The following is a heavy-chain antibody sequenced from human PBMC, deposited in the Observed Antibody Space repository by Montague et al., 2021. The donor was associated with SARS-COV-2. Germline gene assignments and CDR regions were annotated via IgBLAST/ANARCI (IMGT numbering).Heavy chain of an antibody. CDR1: GGSISRYF. Sequence: SETLSLTCTVSGGSISRYFWNWIRQTPGKGLEWMGYVHDIESSIYNPSLQSRITILLDTPKNQFSRRLDAVTAEDTAVYYCARVTLGGGDGRTRQYYGLDSGGQGILVTVSS. J-gene: IGHJ4*02. CDR2: VHDIESS. CDR3: ARVTLGGGDGRTRQYYGLDS. V-gene: IGHV4-59*12. D-gene: IGHD3-10*01.